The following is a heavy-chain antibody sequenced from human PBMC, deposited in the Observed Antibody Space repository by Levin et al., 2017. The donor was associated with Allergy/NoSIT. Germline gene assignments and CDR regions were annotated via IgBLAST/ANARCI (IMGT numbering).Heavy chain of an antibody. CDR2: MNPNSANT. J-gene: IGHJ4*02. V-gene: IGHV1-8*01. Sequence: GESLKISCKASGYTFTNYKINWVRQATGQGLEWVGWMNPNSANTGYAQKFQDRVTMTRNTSISTAYMELSSLRSEDTAIYYCARGISCSGGNCYSIDYWGQGTLVTVSS. CDR1: GYTFTNYK. CDR3: ARGISCSGGNCYSIDY. D-gene: IGHD2-15*01.